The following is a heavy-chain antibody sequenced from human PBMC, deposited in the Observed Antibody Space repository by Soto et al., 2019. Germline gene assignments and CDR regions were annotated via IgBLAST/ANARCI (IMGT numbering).Heavy chain of an antibody. D-gene: IGHD5-12*01. V-gene: IGHV3-21*01. CDR2: ISPSSDDI. J-gene: IGHJ4*02. Sequence: ESGGGLVKPGGSLRLSCAASGLVFNSYSMNWVRQAQGKGLEWVSSISPSSDDIHYADSVKGRFTISRDNAKNSLFLQMNSLRGEDTAVYDCARPRGDRGYDLIDYWGQGTLVTVSS. CDR3: ARPRGDRGYDLIDY. CDR1: GLVFNSYS.